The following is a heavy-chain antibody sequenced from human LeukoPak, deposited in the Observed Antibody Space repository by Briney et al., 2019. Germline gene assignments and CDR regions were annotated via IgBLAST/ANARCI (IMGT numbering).Heavy chain of an antibody. V-gene: IGHV1-18*01. J-gene: IGHJ4*02. D-gene: IGHD2-2*01. Sequence: GASVKLSCKASGYTFTSYGISWVRQAPGQGLEWMGWISAYNGNTNYAQKLQGRVTMTTDTSTSTAYMELRSLRSDDTAVYHCARGEYQLLFGHFDYWGQGTLVTVSS. CDR2: ISAYNGNT. CDR1: GYTFTSYG. CDR3: ARGEYQLLFGHFDY.